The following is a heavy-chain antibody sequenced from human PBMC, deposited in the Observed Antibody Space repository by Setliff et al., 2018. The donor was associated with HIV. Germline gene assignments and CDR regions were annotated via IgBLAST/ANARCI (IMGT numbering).Heavy chain of an antibody. V-gene: IGHV4-38-2*02. CDR1: GYSISRGYY. J-gene: IGHJ3*02. CDR2: IYHAGNT. CDR3: ARGTTLNVVPDAFDI. Sequence: LSLTCTVPGYSISRGYYWAWIRQPPGKGLEWIGYIYHAGNTYYNQSLKSRVTISVDTSKNQISLRLNSLTAADTAVYYCARGTTLNVVPDAFDIWGQGTMVTVSS. D-gene: IGHD4-17*01.